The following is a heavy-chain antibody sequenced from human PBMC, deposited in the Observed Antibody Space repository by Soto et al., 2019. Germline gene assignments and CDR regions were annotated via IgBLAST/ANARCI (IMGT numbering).Heavy chain of an antibody. J-gene: IGHJ6*02. CDR3: AREDGSGSYPPSGMDV. CDR1: GFTFSSYS. V-gene: IGHV3-21*01. CDR2: ISSSSSYI. D-gene: IGHD3-10*01. Sequence: AGGSLRLSCAASGFTFSSYSMNWVRQAPGKGLEWVSSISSSSSYIYYADSVKGRFTISRDNAKNSLYLQMNSLRAEDTAVYYCAREDGSGSYPPSGMDVWGQGTTVTVSS.